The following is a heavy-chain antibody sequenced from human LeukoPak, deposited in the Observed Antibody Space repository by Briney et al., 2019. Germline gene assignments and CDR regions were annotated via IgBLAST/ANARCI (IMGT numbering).Heavy chain of an antibody. Sequence: GGSLRLSCAASGFTLGHYWMSFVRQAPGEGLEWVAVISYDGSNKYYADSVKGRFTISRDNSKNTLSLQMNSLRAEDTAVYNCARDLSGYGGSFDYWGQGTLVTVSS. D-gene: IGHD4-23*01. CDR1: GFTLGHYW. CDR3: ARDLSGYGGSFDY. CDR2: ISYDGSNK. J-gene: IGHJ4*02. V-gene: IGHV3-30-3*01.